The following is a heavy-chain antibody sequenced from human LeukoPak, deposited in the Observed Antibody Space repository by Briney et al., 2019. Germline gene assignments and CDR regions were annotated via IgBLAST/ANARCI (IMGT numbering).Heavy chain of an antibody. CDR3: ARGFYYGGNSDYFDY. CDR2: IIPILGIA. D-gene: IGHD4-23*01. V-gene: IGHV1-69*04. CDR1: GGTFSSYA. J-gene: IGHJ4*02. Sequence: SVKVSCKASGGTFSSYAISWVRQAPGQGLEWMGRIIPILGIANYAQKFQGRVTITADKSTSTAYMELSSLRSEDTAVYYCARGFYYGGNSDYFDYWGQGTLVTVSS.